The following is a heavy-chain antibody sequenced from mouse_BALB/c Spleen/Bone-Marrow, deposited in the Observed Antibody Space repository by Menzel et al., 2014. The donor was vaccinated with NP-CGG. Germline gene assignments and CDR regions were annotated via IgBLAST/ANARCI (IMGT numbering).Heavy chain of an antibody. CDR1: GFTFIAYT. Sequence: EVQLVESGGGLVEPGGSLKLSCAASGFTFIAYTMSWVRQTPEKRLEWDAYINNGGGSTYYPDTVKGRFTISRDNAKNTLYLQMSSLKSEDTAMYYCARHGEERPVLAMDYWGQGTSVTVSS. J-gene: IGHJ4*01. V-gene: IGHV5-12-2*01. CDR2: INNGGGST. CDR3: ARHGEERPVLAMDY. D-gene: IGHD2-14*01.